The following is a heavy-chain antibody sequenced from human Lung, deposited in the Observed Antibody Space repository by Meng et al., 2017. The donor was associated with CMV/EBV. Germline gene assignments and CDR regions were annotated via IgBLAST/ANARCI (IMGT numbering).Heavy chain of an antibody. CDR2: ISYDGSNK. CDR3: VRDQGGESMIAVLIERFGRDV. J-gene: IGHJ6*02. CDR1: GFTFNTYA. V-gene: IGHV3-30*04. D-gene: IGHD3-22*01. Sequence: GGSLSLSCAASGFTFNTYAMHWVRQAPGKGLEWVAVISYDGSNKYTADSVQGRLTISRDNSKNNLYLQMNSLTVEDTAVYYCVRDQGGESMIAVLIERFGRDVWRQGTXVTVSS.